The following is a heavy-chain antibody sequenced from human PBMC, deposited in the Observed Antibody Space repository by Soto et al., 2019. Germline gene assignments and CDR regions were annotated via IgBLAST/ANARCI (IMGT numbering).Heavy chain of an antibody. V-gene: IGHV1-2*04. D-gene: IGHD3-3*01. CDR3: ARAGSGYYTYYYYGIEV. CDR2: INPNSGGT. Sequence: ASVKVSCKASGYTFTGYYMHWVRQAPGQVLEWMGWINPNSGGTNYAQKFQGWVTMTRDTSISTAYMELSRLRSDDTAVYYCARAGSGYYTYYYYGIEVWGQGTTVTVSS. J-gene: IGHJ6*02. CDR1: GYTFTGYY.